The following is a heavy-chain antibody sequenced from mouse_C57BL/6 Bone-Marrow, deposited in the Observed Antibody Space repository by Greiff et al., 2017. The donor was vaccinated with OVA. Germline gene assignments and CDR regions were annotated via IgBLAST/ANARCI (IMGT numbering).Heavy chain of an antibody. Sequence: VQLQQPGAELVKPGASVKLSCKASGYTFTSYWMQWVKQRPGQGLEWIGEIDPSDSYTNYNQKFKGKATLTVDTSSSTAYMQLSSLTSEDSAVYYCALLLRSCAYWGQGTLVTVSA. V-gene: IGHV1-50*01. D-gene: IGHD1-1*01. CDR2: IDPSDSYT. J-gene: IGHJ3*01. CDR3: ALLLRSCAY. CDR1: GYTFTSYW.